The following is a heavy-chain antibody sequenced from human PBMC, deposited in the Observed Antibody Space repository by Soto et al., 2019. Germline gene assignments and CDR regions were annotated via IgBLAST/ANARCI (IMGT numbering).Heavy chain of an antibody. D-gene: IGHD5-18*01. V-gene: IGHV4-39*01. Sequence: SETLSLTCTVSGGSISSSSYYWGWIRQPPGKGLEWIGSIYYSGSTYYNPSLKSRVTISVDTSKNQFSLKLSSVTAADTAVYYCASSDTAMVVGYHYYGMDVWGQGTTVTVSS. J-gene: IGHJ6*02. CDR2: IYYSGST. CDR3: ASSDTAMVVGYHYYGMDV. CDR1: GGSISSSSYY.